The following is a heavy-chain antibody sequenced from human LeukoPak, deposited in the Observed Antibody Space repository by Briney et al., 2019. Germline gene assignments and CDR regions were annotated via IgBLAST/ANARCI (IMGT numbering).Heavy chain of an antibody. J-gene: IGHJ4*02. CDR2: ISAYNGST. D-gene: IGHD6-13*01. CDR1: GYTFTSYG. V-gene: IGHV1-18*01. Sequence: ASVKVSCKASGYTFTSYGISWVRQAPGQGLEWMGWISAYNGSTNYAQKLQGRVTMTTDTSTSTAYMELRSLRSDDTAVYYCARFFVGSSWYGGENYFDYWGQGTLVTVSS. CDR3: ARFFVGSSWYGGENYFDY.